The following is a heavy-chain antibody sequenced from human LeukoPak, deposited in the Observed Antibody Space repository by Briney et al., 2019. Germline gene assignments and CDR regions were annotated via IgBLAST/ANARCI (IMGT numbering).Heavy chain of an antibody. Sequence: SETLSLTCTVSGGSISTYFWSWIRQPPGKGLEWTGYTHYSGSTNYNPSLKSRVTMSLDTSKNQFSLNLNSVTAADTAVYYCARSVVGALYYWGQGTLVTVSS. D-gene: IGHD1-26*01. V-gene: IGHV4-59*01. J-gene: IGHJ4*02. CDR1: GGSISTYF. CDR2: THYSGST. CDR3: ARSVVGALYY.